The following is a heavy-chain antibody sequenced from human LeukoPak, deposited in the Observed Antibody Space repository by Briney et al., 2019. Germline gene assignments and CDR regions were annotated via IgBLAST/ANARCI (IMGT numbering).Heavy chain of an antibody. CDR2: IIPIFGTA. CDR3: ARGRGYSYGSLMYFDY. CDR1: GGTFSSYA. Sequence: GASVEVSCKASGGTFSSYAISWVRQAPGQGLEWMGGIIPIFGTANYAQKFQGRVTITADESTSTAYMELSSLRSEDTAVYYCARGRGYSYGSLMYFDYWGQGTLVTVSS. D-gene: IGHD5-18*01. V-gene: IGHV1-69*13. J-gene: IGHJ4*02.